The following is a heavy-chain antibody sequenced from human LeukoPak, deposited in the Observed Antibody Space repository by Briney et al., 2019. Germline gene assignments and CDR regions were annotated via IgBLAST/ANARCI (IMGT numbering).Heavy chain of an antibody. D-gene: IGHD6-19*01. J-gene: IGHJ5*02. CDR2: IWYDGSNK. CDR3: AKAGSQWLVNYWFDP. V-gene: IGHV3-33*06. CDR1: GFTFSAYA. Sequence: GGSLRLSCTASGFTFSAYAMMWVRQAPGKGLEWVAVIWYDGSNKYYADSVKGRFTISRDNSKNTLYLQMNSLRAEDTAVYYCAKAGSQWLVNYWFDPWGQGTLVTVSS.